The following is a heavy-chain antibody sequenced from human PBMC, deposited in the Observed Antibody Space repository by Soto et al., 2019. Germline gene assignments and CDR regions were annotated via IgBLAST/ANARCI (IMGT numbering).Heavy chain of an antibody. D-gene: IGHD6-19*01. V-gene: IGHV4-34*01. J-gene: IGHJ5*02. CDR2: INHSGST. Sequence: ADTLSLTCAVYGGSLSGYYWSWIRQPPGKGLEWIGEINHSGSTNYNPSLKSRVTISVDTSKNQFSLKLSSVTAADTAVYYCARDLGKWLAYNWFDPWGQGALVNVSS. CDR3: ARDLGKWLAYNWFDP. CDR1: GGSLSGYY.